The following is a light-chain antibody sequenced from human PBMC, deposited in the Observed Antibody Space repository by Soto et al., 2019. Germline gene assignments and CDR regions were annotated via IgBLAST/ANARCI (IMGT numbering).Light chain of an antibody. V-gene: IGKV3-15*01. CDR2: GAS. CDR1: QSVAGAY. CDR3: HQYNNFWT. J-gene: IGKJ1*01. Sequence: DIVMTQSPGTLSLSPGDRATLSCRASQSVAGAYVAWYQQRPGQAPRLLIYGASTRATGIPARFSGSGSGTEFTLTISSLQSEDFGLYYCHQYNNFWTFGQGTKVDI.